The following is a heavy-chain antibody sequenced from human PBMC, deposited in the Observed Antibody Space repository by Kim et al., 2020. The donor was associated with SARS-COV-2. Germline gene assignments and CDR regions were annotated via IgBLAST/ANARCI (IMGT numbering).Heavy chain of an antibody. Sequence: GGSLRLSCAASGFTFSSYSMNWVRQAPGKGLEWVSSISSSSSYIYYADSVKGRFTISRDNAKNSLYLQMNSLRAEDTAVYYCAREGYYDSSGYYYVGVDFDYWGQGTLVTVSS. D-gene: IGHD3-22*01. CDR2: ISSSSSYI. J-gene: IGHJ4*02. CDR3: AREGYYDSSGYYYVGVDFDY. V-gene: IGHV3-21*01. CDR1: GFTFSSYS.